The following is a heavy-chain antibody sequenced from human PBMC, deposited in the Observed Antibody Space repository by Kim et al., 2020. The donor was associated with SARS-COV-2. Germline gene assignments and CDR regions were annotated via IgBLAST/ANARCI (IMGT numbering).Heavy chain of an antibody. V-gene: IGHV1-69*13. CDR1: GGTFSSYA. Sequence: SVKVSCKASGGTFSSYAISWVRQAPGQGLEWMGGIIPIFGTANYAQKFQGRVTITADESTSTAYMELSSLRSEDTAVYYCAREYDILTGYYGADVQDAPYYGMDVWGQGTTVTVSS. J-gene: IGHJ6*02. D-gene: IGHD3-9*01. CDR3: AREYDILTGYYGADVQDAPYYGMDV. CDR2: IIPIFGTA.